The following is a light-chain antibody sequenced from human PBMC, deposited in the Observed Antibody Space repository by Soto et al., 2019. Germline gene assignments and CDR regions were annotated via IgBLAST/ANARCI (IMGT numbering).Light chain of an antibody. CDR2: GAV. CDR1: QTVDSSY. Sequence: EIVLTQSPGAVSLSPGERATLSCRASQTVDSSYLAWYQQKPGQAPMLLIYGAVSRATGIPDRFTGSGSGTDFSLSISSLEREDFAVYYCQQYGTLRLPFGGGTKVEIE. CDR3: QQYGTLRLP. J-gene: IGKJ4*01. V-gene: IGKV3-20*01.